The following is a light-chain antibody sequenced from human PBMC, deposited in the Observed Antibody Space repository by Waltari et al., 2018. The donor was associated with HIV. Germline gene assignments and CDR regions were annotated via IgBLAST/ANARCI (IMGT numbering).Light chain of an antibody. CDR1: QSVLYSSNSKNF. CDR2: PPP. CDR3: QQYYSTPLT. V-gene: IGKV4-1*01. J-gene: IGKJ4*01. Sequence: DIVMTQSPASLAVSLGERATINCKSSQSVLYSSNSKNFLAWYQQKPRQPPKLLPSPPPPRESGVPDRFSGSGSGTDFTLTISSLQAEDVAVYYCQQYYSTPLTFGGGTKVEIK.